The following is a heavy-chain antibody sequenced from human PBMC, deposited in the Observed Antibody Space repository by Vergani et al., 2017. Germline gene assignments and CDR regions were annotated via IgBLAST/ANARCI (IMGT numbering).Heavy chain of an antibody. D-gene: IGHD2-15*01. CDR3: ATRGGGYCSGGSCYPRRYFDY. Sequence: QVQLQQWGAGLLKPSETLSLTCAVYGGSFSGYYWSWIRQPPGKGLEWIGEINHSGSTNYNPSLKSRVTISVDTSKNQFSLKLRSVTAADTAVYYCATRGGGYCSGGSCYPRRYFDYWGQGALVTVSS. CDR2: INHSGST. J-gene: IGHJ4*02. CDR1: GGSFSGYY. V-gene: IGHV4-34*01.